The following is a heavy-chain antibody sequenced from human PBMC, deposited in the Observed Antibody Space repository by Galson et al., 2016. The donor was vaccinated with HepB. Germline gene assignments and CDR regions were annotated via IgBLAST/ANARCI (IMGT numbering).Heavy chain of an antibody. CDR3: AKDRFYGFSFDY. D-gene: IGHD4-17*01. J-gene: IGHJ4*02. V-gene: IGHV3-30*18. CDR1: GFSFSSYG. CDR2: ISYDGNGK. Sequence: SLRLSCAASGFSFSSYGMHWVRQAPGKGLEWVGLISYDGNGKYYGDSVKGRFTISRDNSKKTLILQMNCLRPEDTAVYYCAKDRFYGFSFDYWGQGTLVTVSS.